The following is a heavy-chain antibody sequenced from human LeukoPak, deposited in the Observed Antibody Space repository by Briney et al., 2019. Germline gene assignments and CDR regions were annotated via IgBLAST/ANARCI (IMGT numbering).Heavy chain of an antibody. V-gene: IGHV3-9*03. J-gene: IGHJ3*02. Sequence: GRSLRLSCAASGFTFDDYAMHWVRQAPGKGLEGVSGISWNSGSIGYADSVKGRFTISRDNAKNSLYLQMNSLRAEDMALYYCAKDDGFYAFDIWGQGTMVTVSS. CDR1: GFTFDDYA. CDR3: AKDDGFYAFDI. D-gene: IGHD3-3*01. CDR2: ISWNSGSI.